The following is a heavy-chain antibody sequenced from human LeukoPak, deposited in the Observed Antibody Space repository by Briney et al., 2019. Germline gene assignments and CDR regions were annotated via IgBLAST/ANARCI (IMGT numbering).Heavy chain of an antibody. Sequence: GGSLRLSCVASGFNFNTYSMNWVRQAPGKGLEWVSYISSSGTNIYYADSVKGRFTISRDNAKNSLYLQTNSLRAEDTAVYYCAREVAATGGLDYWGQGTLVTVSS. CDR1: GFNFNTYS. J-gene: IGHJ4*02. CDR2: ISSSGTNI. D-gene: IGHD6-19*01. V-gene: IGHV3-48*04. CDR3: AREVAATGGLDY.